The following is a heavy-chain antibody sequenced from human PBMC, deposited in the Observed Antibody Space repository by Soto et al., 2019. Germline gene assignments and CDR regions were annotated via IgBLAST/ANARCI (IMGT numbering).Heavy chain of an antibody. CDR3: AKGLRLGGSGSYRIFDY. CDR2: ISGSGGST. V-gene: IGHV3-23*01. D-gene: IGHD3-10*01. J-gene: IGHJ4*02. CDR1: GFTFSSYA. Sequence: EVQLLESGGGLVQPGGSLRLSCAASGFTFSSYAMSWVRQAPGKGLEWVSAISGSGGSTYYADSVKGRFTISRDNSKNTLYLQMNSLRAEDTAVYYCAKGLRLGGSGSYRIFDYWGQGTLVTVSS.